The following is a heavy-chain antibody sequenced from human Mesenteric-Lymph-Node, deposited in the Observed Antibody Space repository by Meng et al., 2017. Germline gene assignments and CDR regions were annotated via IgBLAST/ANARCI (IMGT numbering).Heavy chain of an antibody. D-gene: IGHD3-10*01. V-gene: IGHV1-69*13. CDR3: ARDGVLLWFGELIWGWFDP. J-gene: IGHJ5*02. CDR2: IIPIFGTA. CDR1: GGTFSSYA. Sequence: SVKVSCKASGGTFSSYAISWVRQAPGQGLEWMGGIIPIFGTANYAQKFQGRVTITADESTSTAYMELSSLRSEDTAVYYCARDGVLLWFGELIWGWFDPWGQGTLVTVSS.